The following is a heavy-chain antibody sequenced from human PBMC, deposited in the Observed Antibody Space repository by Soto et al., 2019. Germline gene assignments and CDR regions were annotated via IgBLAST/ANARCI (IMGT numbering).Heavy chain of an antibody. D-gene: IGHD1-1*01. J-gene: IGHJ6*02. CDR1: GFTFSSYW. Sequence: PGGSLRLSCAASGFTFSSYWMSWVRQAPGKGREWVANIKQDGSEKYYVDSVKGRFTISRDNAKNSLYLQMNSLRAEDTAVYYCAREENGTSYYGMDVWGQGTTVTVSS. CDR3: AREENGTSYYGMDV. V-gene: IGHV3-7*03. CDR2: IKQDGSEK.